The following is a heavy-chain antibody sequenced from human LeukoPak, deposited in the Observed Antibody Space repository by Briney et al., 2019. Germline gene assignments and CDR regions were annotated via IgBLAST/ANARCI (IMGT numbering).Heavy chain of an antibody. D-gene: IGHD2-21*02. CDR2: IKQDGSEK. J-gene: IGHJ3*02. Sequence: GGSLRLSCAASGFTFSNYWMSWVRQAPGKGLEWVANIKQDGSEKYYVDSVKGRFTISRDNAKNSMYLQMNSLRVEDTAVYYCARDNAYCGGDCDRDAFDIWGQGTMVTVSS. CDR1: GFTFSNYW. V-gene: IGHV3-7*01. CDR3: ARDNAYCGGDCDRDAFDI.